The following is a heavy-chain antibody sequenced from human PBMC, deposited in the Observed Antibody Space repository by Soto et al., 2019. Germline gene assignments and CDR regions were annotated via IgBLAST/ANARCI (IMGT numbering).Heavy chain of an antibody. V-gene: IGHV3-23*01. J-gene: IGHJ6*02. D-gene: IGHD4-17*01. CDR2: ISGTGGST. CDR1: GFTFTSYA. CDR3: AKGPYGGTTYYYYGMDV. Sequence: PGGSLRLSCAASGFTFTSYAMSWVRQAPGKGLEWVSSISGTGGSTYYADSVKGRFTISRDNSKNTLYLQMNSLRAEDTAVYYCAKGPYGGTTYYYYGMDVWGQRTTVNVSS.